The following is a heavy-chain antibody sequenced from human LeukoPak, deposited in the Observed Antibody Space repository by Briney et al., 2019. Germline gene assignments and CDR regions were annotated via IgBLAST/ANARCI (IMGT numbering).Heavy chain of an antibody. Sequence: GGSLRLSCAASGFTFSSYWMSWVRQAPGKGLEWVANIKQDGSEKYYVDSVKGRFTISRDNAKNSPYLQMNSLRAEDTAVYYCARSPLQLPSYYYYYYGMDVWGQGTTVTVSS. D-gene: IGHD5-18*01. CDR1: GFTFSSYW. J-gene: IGHJ6*02. CDR2: IKQDGSEK. CDR3: ARSPLQLPSYYYYYYGMDV. V-gene: IGHV3-7*01.